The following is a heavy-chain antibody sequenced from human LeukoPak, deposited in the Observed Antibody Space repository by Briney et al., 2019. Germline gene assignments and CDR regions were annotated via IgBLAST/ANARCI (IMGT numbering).Heavy chain of an antibody. J-gene: IGHJ5*02. D-gene: IGHD2-2*01. CDR3: ARQEVVVVPAASDWFDP. CDR2: IYYSGST. Sequence: MSSETMSLTCTVSGGSISSSSYYWGWIRQPPGKGPEWIGSIYYSGSTYYNPSLKGRVAISVDTSKNQFSLKLSSVTAADTAVYYCARQEVVVVPAASDWFDPWGQGTLVTVSS. V-gene: IGHV4-39*01. CDR1: GGSISSSSYY.